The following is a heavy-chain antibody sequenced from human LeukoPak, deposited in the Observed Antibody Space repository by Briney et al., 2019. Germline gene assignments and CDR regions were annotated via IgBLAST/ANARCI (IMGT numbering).Heavy chain of an antibody. D-gene: IGHD3-16*01. Sequence: PSETQSLTCTVSGGSISSGSYYWSWVRQPAGKGLEWIGRIYTSGSTNYNPSLKSRVTISVDTSKNQFSLKLSSVTAADTAVYYCARGGGDYWGQGTLVTVSS. CDR3: ARGGGDY. V-gene: IGHV4-61*02. CDR1: GGSISSGSYY. J-gene: IGHJ4*02. CDR2: IYTSGST.